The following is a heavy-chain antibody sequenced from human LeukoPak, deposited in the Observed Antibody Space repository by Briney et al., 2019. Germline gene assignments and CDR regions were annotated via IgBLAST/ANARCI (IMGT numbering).Heavy chain of an antibody. V-gene: IGHV3-23*01. J-gene: IGHJ6*02. Sequence: AGGSLRLSCAASGFTFSSYAMTWARQAPGKGLEWVSAISGSGGTTYYADSVRGRFTISRDNFKDTLYLQMNSLRAEDTAVYYCAKQYLPFYYGMDVWGQGTTVTVSS. CDR1: GFTFSSYA. CDR2: ISGSGGTT. D-gene: IGHD2/OR15-2a*01. CDR3: AKQYLPFYYGMDV.